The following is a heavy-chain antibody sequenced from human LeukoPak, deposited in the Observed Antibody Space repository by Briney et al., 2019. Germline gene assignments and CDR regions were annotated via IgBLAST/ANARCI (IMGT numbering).Heavy chain of an antibody. Sequence: TETLTLTCTVSGGSLSSSSYSWDWIRQPPGKGLEWIVSFYYSGNTDYNPSLKSRLTISVDTSKNQFSLKVNSVTAADTAVYYCARRRFTVVRGLTTHNGFDPWGQGILVSVSS. V-gene: IGHV4-39*01. J-gene: IGHJ5*02. D-gene: IGHD3-10*01. CDR3: ARRRFTVVRGLTTHNGFDP. CDR1: GGSLSSSSYS. CDR2: FYYSGNT.